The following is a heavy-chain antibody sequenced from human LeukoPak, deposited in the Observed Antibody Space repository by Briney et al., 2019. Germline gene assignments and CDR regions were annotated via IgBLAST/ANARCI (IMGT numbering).Heavy chain of an antibody. Sequence: SETLSLTCAVSGGSISSSNWWSWVRQPPGKGLEWIGYIYYSGSTNYNPSLKSRVTISVDTSKNQFSLKLSSVTAADTAVYYCARGRYYDFWSGYWVYGAFDIWGQGTMVTVSS. CDR2: IYYSGST. D-gene: IGHD3-3*01. CDR3: ARGRYYDFWSGYWVYGAFDI. CDR1: GGSISSSNW. J-gene: IGHJ3*02. V-gene: IGHV4-4*02.